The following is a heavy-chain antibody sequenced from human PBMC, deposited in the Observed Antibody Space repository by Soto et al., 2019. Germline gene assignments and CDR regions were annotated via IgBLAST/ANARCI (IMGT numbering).Heavy chain of an antibody. CDR3: ARGQSNYDFWSGYSRGYYGMDV. CDR2: ISGYNGNT. Sequence: ASVKVSCKASGYTFSNYGISWVRQAPGQGLEWMGWISGYNGNTNHAQKLQGRVTMTTDTSTSTAYMELSSLRSEDTAVYYCARGQSNYDFWSGYSRGYYGMDVWGQGTTVTVSS. D-gene: IGHD3-3*01. V-gene: IGHV1-18*01. CDR1: GYTFSNYG. J-gene: IGHJ6*02.